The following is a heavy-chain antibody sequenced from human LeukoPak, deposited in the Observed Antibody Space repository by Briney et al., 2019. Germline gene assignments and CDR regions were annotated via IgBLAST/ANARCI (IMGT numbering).Heavy chain of an antibody. J-gene: IGHJ6*02. CDR1: GFSFSSYV. D-gene: IGHD3-10*01. V-gene: IGHV3-7*03. CDR2: TKQDGSEK. CDR3: ARDCRITMVRGCMDV. Sequence: PGGSLRLSCAASGFSFSSYVMHWVRQAPGKGLEWVANTKQDGSEKYYVDSVKGRFTISRDNAKNSLYLQMNSLRAEDTAVYYCARDCRITMVRGCMDVWGQGTTVTVSS.